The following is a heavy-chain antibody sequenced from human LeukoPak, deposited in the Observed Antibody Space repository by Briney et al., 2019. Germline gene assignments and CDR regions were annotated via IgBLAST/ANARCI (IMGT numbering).Heavy chain of an antibody. CDR1: GFTFRNYG. V-gene: IGHV3-33*01. D-gene: IGHD2-15*01. Sequence: PGTSLRLSCAASGFTFRNYGVHWARQAPGKGLEWVAVIWHDGSKKYYADSVKGRFTISRDNSKNTLYLQMNSLRAEDTAVYFCARDPFYCSSGRCYEPWFDYWGQGTLATVSS. J-gene: IGHJ4*02. CDR3: ARDPFYCSSGRCYEPWFDY. CDR2: IWHDGSKK.